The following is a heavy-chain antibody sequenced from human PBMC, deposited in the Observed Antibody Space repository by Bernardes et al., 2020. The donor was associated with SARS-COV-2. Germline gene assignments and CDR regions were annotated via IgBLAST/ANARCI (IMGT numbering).Heavy chain of an antibody. J-gene: IGHJ3*02. CDR2: IYYSGST. V-gene: IGHV4-59*01. Sequence: SETLSLTCTVSGGSISSYYWSWIRQPPGKGLEWIGYIYYSGSTNYNPSLKSRVTISVDTSKNQFSLKLSSVTAADTAVYYCARRASSGSYYMADAFDIWGQGTRVTVSS. D-gene: IGHD3-10*01. CDR3: ARRASSGSYYMADAFDI. CDR1: GGSISSYY.